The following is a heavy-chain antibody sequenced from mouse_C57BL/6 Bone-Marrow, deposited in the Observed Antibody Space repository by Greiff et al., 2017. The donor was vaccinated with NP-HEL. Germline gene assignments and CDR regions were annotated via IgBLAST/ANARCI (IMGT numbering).Heavy chain of an antibody. CDR2: ILPGSGST. CDR3: ASYGNSAWFAY. V-gene: IGHV1-9*01. D-gene: IGHD2-1*01. Sequence: QVQLQQSGAELMKPGASVKLSCKATGYTFTGYWIEWVKQRPGHGLEWIGEILPGSGSTNYIEKFKGKATFTADTSSNTAYMQLSSLTTEDSATYYCASYGNSAWFAYWGQGTLVTVSA. CDR1: GYTFTGYW. J-gene: IGHJ3*01.